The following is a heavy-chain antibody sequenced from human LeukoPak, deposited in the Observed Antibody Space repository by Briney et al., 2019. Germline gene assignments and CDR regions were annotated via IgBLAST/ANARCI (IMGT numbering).Heavy chain of an antibody. CDR3: TRGPPNWGYDF. J-gene: IGHJ4*02. Sequence: GASVKVSCKASGYTFVSYDINWVRQATGQGPEWMGWMNPKSGNTGYAQKFQGRVTMTRDTSINTAYMELSGLISEDTAVYYCTRGPPNWGYDFWGQGTLVTVSS. CDR2: MNPKSGNT. V-gene: IGHV1-8*01. CDR1: GYTFVSYD. D-gene: IGHD7-27*01.